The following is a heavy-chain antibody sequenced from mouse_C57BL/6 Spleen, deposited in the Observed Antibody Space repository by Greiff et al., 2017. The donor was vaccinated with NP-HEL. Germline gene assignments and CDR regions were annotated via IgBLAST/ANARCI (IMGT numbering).Heavy chain of an antibody. CDR2: INPNNGGT. J-gene: IGHJ1*03. V-gene: IGHV1-26*01. CDR1: GYTFTDYY. Sequence: EVKVVESGPELVKPGASVKISCKASGYTFTDYYMNWVKQSHGKSLEWIGDINPNNGGTSYNQKFKGKATLTVDKSSSTAYMELRSLTSEDSAVYYCARRDWDVWYFDVWGTGTTVTVSS. D-gene: IGHD4-1*01. CDR3: ARRDWDVWYFDV.